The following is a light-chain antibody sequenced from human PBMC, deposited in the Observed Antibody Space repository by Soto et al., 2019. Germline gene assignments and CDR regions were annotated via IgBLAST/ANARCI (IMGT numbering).Light chain of an antibody. V-gene: IGKV3-15*01. CDR1: QSVSSN. CDR3: QQYNNWPPRALT. Sequence: EIVMTQSPATLSVSPGERATLSCRASQSVSSNLAWYQQKPGQAPRLLIYGASTRATGIPARFSGSGSGTEFTLTISSLQSEEFAVYYCQQYNNWPPRALTFGGGTKVEIK. J-gene: IGKJ4*01. CDR2: GAS.